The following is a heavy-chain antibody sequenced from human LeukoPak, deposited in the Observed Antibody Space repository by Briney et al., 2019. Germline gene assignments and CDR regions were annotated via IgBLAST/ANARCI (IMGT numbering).Heavy chain of an antibody. CDR2: TSGTGGLT. Sequence: PGGSLRLSCAASGFTFGSYAMSWVRQAPGKGLEWASTTSGTGGLTYYADSVEGRFTISRDNFKNTLYLQMNSLRVEDMAVYYCAKSYGGNVRDAFDIWGQGTVVTVSS. J-gene: IGHJ3*02. V-gene: IGHV3-23*01. D-gene: IGHD4-23*01. CDR1: GFTFGSYA. CDR3: AKSYGGNVRDAFDI.